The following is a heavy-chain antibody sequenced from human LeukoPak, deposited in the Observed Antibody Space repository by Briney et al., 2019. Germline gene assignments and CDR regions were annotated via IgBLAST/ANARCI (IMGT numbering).Heavy chain of an antibody. J-gene: IGHJ4*02. V-gene: IGHV1-69*13. D-gene: IGHD3-10*01. CDR2: IIPIFGTA. CDR3: ARDPSMVRGENTPYFDY. Sequence: GASVKVSCKASGGTFSSYAISWVRQAPGQGLEWMGGIIPIFGTADCAQKFQGRVTITADESTSTAYMDLSSLRSEDTAVYYCARDPSMVRGENTPYFDYWGQGTLVTVSS. CDR1: GGTFSSYA.